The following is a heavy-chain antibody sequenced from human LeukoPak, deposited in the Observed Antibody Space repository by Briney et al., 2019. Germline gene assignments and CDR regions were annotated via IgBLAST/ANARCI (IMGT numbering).Heavy chain of an antibody. Sequence: GGSLRLSCAGSGFSFSRYWMAWVRQAPGKGLEWVASIHQDVSRIHYVDSVKGRFTISRDNAKNSLFLQMNSLRVEDTAVYFCARLKDDVTKFDYWGQGTLVTVSS. D-gene: IGHD2-8*01. V-gene: IGHV3-7*01. J-gene: IGHJ4*02. CDR2: IHQDVSRI. CDR3: ARLKDDVTKFDY. CDR1: GFSFSRYW.